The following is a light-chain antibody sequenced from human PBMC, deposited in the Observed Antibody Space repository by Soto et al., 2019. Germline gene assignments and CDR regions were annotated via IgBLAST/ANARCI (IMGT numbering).Light chain of an antibody. CDR1: VLAKKY. V-gene: IGLV3-27*01. CDR3: YSAADNKGA. Sequence: SYELTQPSSVSVSPGQTARITCSGDVLAKKYARWFQQKPGQAPVLVIYKDSERPSGIPERLSGYSSGTTVTLTISGAQVEDEADYYCYSAADNKGAFGGRTKLTVL. CDR2: KDS. J-gene: IGLJ3*02.